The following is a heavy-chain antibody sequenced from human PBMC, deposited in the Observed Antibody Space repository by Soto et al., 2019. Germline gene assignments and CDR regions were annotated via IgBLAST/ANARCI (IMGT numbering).Heavy chain of an antibody. V-gene: IGHV3-74*01. D-gene: IGHD3-16*01. CDR3: AKDNDGGYDAFDI. Sequence: PGGSLRLSCVGSGFIFSNNGMHWVRQTPGKGLEWVSCISCDGSNTCYADSVKGRFTISRDNAKNSLYLQMNSLRAEDTALYYCAKDNDGGYDAFDIWGQGTMVTVSS. J-gene: IGHJ3*02. CDR1: GFIFSNNG. CDR2: ISCDGSNT.